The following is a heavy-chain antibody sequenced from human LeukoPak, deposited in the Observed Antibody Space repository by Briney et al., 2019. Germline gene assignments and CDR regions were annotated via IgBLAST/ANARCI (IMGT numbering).Heavy chain of an antibody. J-gene: IGHJ4*02. Sequence: GGSLRLSCAASGFTFSSYSMNWVRQAPGKGLEWVSYISSSSSTIYYADSVKGRFTISRDNAKNALYLQMNSLRAEDTAVYYCARDREAAVFDYWGQGTLVTVSS. CDR1: GFTFSSYS. V-gene: IGHV3-48*04. D-gene: IGHD6-13*01. CDR3: ARDREAAVFDY. CDR2: ISSSSSTI.